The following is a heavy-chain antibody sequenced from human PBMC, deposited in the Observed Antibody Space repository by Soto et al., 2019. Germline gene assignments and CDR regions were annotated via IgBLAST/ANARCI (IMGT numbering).Heavy chain of an antibody. D-gene: IGHD2-2*01. V-gene: IGHV1-18*01. CDR1: GYTFTSYG. CDR2: ISAYNGNT. J-gene: IGHJ6*01. Sequence: ASVKVSCKASGYTFTSYGISWVRQAPGQGLEWMGWISAYNGNTNYAQKLQGRVTMTTDTSTSTAYVELRSLRSDDTAVYYCGRHAGGCSSTCCFLCWAYYCYGMSVCVRGTTVTVSS. CDR3: GRHAGGCSSTCCFLCWAYYCYGMSV.